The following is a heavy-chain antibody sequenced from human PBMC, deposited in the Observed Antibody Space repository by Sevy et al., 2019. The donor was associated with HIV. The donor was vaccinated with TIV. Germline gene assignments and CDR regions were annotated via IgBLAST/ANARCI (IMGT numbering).Heavy chain of an antibody. J-gene: IGHJ6*02. CDR1: GFTFSSYS. V-gene: IGHV3-21*01. Sequence: GGSLRLSCGASGFTFSSYSMNWVRQAPGKGLEWVSSISSSSNYIYYADSVKGRFTISGDNAKNSLYLQMNSLRAKDTALYYCARDQMGKYRAADGAGYYGMDVWGQGTTVTVSS. CDR2: ISSSSNYI. D-gene: IGHD3-16*02. CDR3: ARDQMGKYRAADGAGYYGMDV.